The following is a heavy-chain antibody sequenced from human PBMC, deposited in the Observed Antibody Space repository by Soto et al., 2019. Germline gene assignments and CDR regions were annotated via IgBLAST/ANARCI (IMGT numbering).Heavy chain of an antibody. Sequence: GSGPTLGNPTQTLTLTCTFSGFSLSTSGMCVSWIRQPPGKALEWLARIDWDDDKYYSTSLKTRLTISKDTSKNQVVLTMTNMDPVDTATYSCARIRGSSGAFDIWGQGTMVTVSS. D-gene: IGHD6-13*01. CDR1: GFSLSTSGMC. CDR2: IDWDDDK. CDR3: ARIRGSSGAFDI. J-gene: IGHJ3*02. V-gene: IGHV2-70*11.